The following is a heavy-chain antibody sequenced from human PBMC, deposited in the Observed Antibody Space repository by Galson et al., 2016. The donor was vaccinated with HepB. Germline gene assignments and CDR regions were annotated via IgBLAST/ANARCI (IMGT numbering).Heavy chain of an antibody. D-gene: IGHD6-19*01. CDR3: ARLRGYNRAWGRIDH. V-gene: IGHV4-4*09. CDR1: GGSINSDY. Sequence: SETLSLTCTVSGGSINSDYWSWIRQPPGKGLEWIGCIHSSGSTKYDPSLKGRVTISIDTSKSEFSLRLRSVTAADAAVYYCARLRGYNRAWGRIDHWGRGTLASVSS. CDR2: IHSSGST. J-gene: IGHJ5*02.